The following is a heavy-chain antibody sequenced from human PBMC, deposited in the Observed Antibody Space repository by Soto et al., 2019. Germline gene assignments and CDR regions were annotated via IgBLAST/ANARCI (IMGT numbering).Heavy chain of an antibody. Sequence: QVQLVESGGGLVKPGGSLRLSCAASGFTFSDYYMSWIRQATGKGMEWVSYISSSGSTIYYADSVKGRFTISRDNAKNSLYLQMNSLRAEDTAVYYCSRGYRQQLLSWFDPWGQGTLVTVSS. CDR2: ISSSGSTI. CDR1: GFTFSDYY. D-gene: IGHD6-13*01. CDR3: SRGYRQQLLSWFDP. J-gene: IGHJ5*02. V-gene: IGHV3-11*01.